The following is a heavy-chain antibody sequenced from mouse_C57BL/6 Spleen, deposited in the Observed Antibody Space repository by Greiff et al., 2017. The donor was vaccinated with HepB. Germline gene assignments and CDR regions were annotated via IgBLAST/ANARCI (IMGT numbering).Heavy chain of an antibody. CDR3: ASYGSSFPHYYAMDY. Sequence: QVQLQQSGAELVKPGASVKISCKASGYAFSSYWMNWVKQRPGKGLEWIGQIYPGDGDTNYNGKFKGKATLTADKSSSTAYMQLSSLTSEDSAVYFCASYGSSFPHYYAMDYWGQGTSVTVSS. CDR2: IYPGDGDT. V-gene: IGHV1-80*01. D-gene: IGHD1-1*01. CDR1: GYAFSSYW. J-gene: IGHJ4*01.